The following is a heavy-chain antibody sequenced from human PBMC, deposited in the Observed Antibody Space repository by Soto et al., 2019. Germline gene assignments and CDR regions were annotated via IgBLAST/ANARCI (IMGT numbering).Heavy chain of an antibody. CDR1: GGSISSGGYY. Sequence: SETLSLTCTVSGGSISSGGYYWSWIRQHPGKGLEWIGYIYYSGSTYYNPSLKSRVTISVDTSKNQFSLKLSSVTAADTAVYYCARVYSGYDLGYFDYWGQGTLVTVPQ. CDR2: IYYSGST. V-gene: IGHV4-31*03. CDR3: ARVYSGYDLGYFDY. D-gene: IGHD5-12*01. J-gene: IGHJ4*02.